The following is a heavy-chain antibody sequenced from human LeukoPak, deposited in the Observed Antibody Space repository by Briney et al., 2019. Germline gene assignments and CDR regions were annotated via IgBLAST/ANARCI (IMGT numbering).Heavy chain of an antibody. V-gene: IGHV3-30*02. CDR1: GFTFSSYS. J-gene: IGHJ4*02. Sequence: GGSLRPSCAASGFTFSSYSMNWVRQAPGKGLEWVAFIGYDESKKYYAESVKGRFTISRDDSKNTLYLQMSALKTEDTAVYYCAKNPMAVTISGVPSQGYWGQGTLVTVSS. CDR2: IGYDESKK. D-gene: IGHD3-3*01. CDR3: AKNPMAVTISGVPSQGY.